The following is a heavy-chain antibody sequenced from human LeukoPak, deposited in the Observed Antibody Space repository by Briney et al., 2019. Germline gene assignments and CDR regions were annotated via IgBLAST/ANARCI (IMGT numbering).Heavy chain of an antibody. J-gene: IGHJ4*02. D-gene: IGHD2-2*01. CDR2: IRYDGSNK. Sequence: GGSLRLSCAASGFTFSSYGMHWVRQAPGKGLEWVAFIRYDGSNKYYADSVKGRFTISRDNSKNTLYLQMNSLRAEDTAVYYCAKDHRGYCSSTSCRMGYLDYWGQGTLVTVSS. V-gene: IGHV3-30*02. CDR3: AKDHRGYCSSTSCRMGYLDY. CDR1: GFTFSSYG.